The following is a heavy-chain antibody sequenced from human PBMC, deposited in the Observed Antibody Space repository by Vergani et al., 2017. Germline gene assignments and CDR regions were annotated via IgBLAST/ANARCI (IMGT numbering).Heavy chain of an antibody. CDR3: AREDDSSGYYPDAFDI. V-gene: IGHV1-18*01. Sequence: QVQLVQSGAEVKKPGASVKVSCKASGYTFTSYGISWVRQAPGQGLEWMGWISAYNGNTNYAQKFQGRVTITADKSTSTAYMELSSLRSEDTAVYYCAREDDSSGYYPDAFDIWGQGTMVTVSS. CDR2: ISAYNGNT. CDR1: GYTFTSYG. D-gene: IGHD3-22*01. J-gene: IGHJ3*02.